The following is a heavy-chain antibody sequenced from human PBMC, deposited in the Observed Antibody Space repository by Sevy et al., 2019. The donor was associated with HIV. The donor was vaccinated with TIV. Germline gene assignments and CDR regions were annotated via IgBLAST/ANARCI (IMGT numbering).Heavy chain of an antibody. CDR3: ARDRGIAARPGFPRYYCGMDV. CDR1: GFTVSSNY. CDR2: IYSGGST. V-gene: IGHV3-53*01. D-gene: IGHD6-6*01. Sequence: GGSLRLSCAASGFTVSSNYISWVRQAPGKGLEWVSVIYSGGSTYYADSVKCRFTISRDNSKTTLYLQMNSLRAEDTAVYYCARDRGIAARPGFPRYYCGMDVWGQGTTVTVSS. J-gene: IGHJ6*02.